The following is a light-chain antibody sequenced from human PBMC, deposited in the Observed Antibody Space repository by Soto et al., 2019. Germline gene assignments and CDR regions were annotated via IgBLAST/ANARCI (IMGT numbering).Light chain of an antibody. Sequence: EIVLTQSPATLSLSPGERATLSCRASQSVSSYLAWYQQKPGQAPRLLIYDASNSATGIPARFSGSGSGTDFTLTISSLEPEDFAVYYCQQRSNGPYSFGQGTKLEIK. V-gene: IGKV3-11*01. J-gene: IGKJ2*01. CDR1: QSVSSY. CDR3: QQRSNGPYS. CDR2: DAS.